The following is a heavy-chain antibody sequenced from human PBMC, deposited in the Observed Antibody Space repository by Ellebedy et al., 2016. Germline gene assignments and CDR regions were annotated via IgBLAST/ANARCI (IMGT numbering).Heavy chain of an antibody. J-gene: IGHJ4*02. CDR3: ARDGSEWSRDY. V-gene: IGHV3-21*01. CDR2: IVFSGTAT. Sequence: ETLSLTXGVYGGSFSAFWWTWIRQSPGKGLEWVATIVFSGTATYYSDSLKGRFIVSRDNAKNSLFLQMNSLRVEDTAVYYCARDGSEWSRDYWGQGTLVTVSS. D-gene: IGHD3-3*01. CDR1: GGSFSAFW.